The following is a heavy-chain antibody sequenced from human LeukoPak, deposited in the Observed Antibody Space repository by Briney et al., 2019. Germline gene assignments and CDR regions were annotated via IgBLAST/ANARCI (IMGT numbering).Heavy chain of an antibody. J-gene: IGHJ4*02. CDR2: INHSGST. D-gene: IGHD3-22*01. CDR1: GGSFSGYY. V-gene: IGHV4-34*01. CDR3: ARDSSGY. Sequence: SETLSLTCAVYGGSFSGYYWSWIRQPPGKGLEWIGEINHSGSTNYNPSLKSRVTISVDTSKNQFSLKLSSVTAADTAVYYCARDSSGYWGQGTLVTVSS.